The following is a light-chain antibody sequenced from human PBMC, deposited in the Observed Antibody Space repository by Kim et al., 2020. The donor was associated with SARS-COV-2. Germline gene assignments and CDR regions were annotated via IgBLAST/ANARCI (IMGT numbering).Light chain of an antibody. J-gene: IGLJ2*01. CDR3: SSYTSSSIVV. V-gene: IGLV2-14*04. CDR2: DVS. Sequence: GQSVTISWTGTSSDVGGYNYVSWYQQQPGKAPKLMIYDVSKRPSGVSNRFSGSKSGNTASLTISGLQAEDEADYYCSSYTSSSIVVFGGGTQLTVL. CDR1: SSDVGGYNY.